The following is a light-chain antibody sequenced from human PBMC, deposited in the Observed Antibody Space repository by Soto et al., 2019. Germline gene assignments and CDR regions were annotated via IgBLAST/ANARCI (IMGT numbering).Light chain of an antibody. CDR1: TSNIGSNG. CDR2: SSN. CDR3: AAWEDRLNGYV. J-gene: IGLJ7*01. V-gene: IGLV1-44*01. Sequence: QSVLTQPPSASGTPGQRVTISCSGSTSNIGSNGVNWYRQLPVTAPKLLIYSSNERPSWVPVRFSGSKSGTSASLAISGLQAEDEAEYYCAAWEDRLNGYVFGPGTQLTVL.